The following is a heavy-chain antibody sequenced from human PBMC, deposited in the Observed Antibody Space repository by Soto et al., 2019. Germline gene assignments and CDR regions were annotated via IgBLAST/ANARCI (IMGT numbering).Heavy chain of an antibody. CDR3: ATQYSGYDFYFDY. V-gene: IGHV3-11*01. J-gene: IGHJ4*02. Sequence: GVLRLSCAASGFTFSDYYMSWIRQAPGKGLEWVSYISSSGSTIYYADSVKGRFTISRDNAKNSLYLQMNSLRAEDTAVYYCATQYSGYDFYFDYWGQGTLVTVSS. D-gene: IGHD5-12*01. CDR2: ISSSGSTI. CDR1: GFTFSDYY.